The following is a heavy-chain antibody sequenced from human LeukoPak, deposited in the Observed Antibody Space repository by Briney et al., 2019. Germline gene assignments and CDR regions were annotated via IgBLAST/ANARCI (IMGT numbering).Heavy chain of an antibody. J-gene: IGHJ4*02. CDR3: ARDLYSGSYQSNY. CDR1: GYTFTGYY. D-gene: IGHD1-26*01. CDR2: INPNSGGT. Sequence: ASVKVSCKASGYTFTGYYMHWVRQPPGQGLEWMGWINPNSGGTNYAQKFQGRVTMTRDTSISTAYMELSRLRSEDTAVYYCARDLYSGSYQSNYWGQGTLVTVSS. V-gene: IGHV1-2*02.